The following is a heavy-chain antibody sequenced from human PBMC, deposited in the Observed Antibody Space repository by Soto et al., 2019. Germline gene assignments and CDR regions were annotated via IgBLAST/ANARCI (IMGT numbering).Heavy chain of an antibody. CDR1: GGSFSGYY. Sequence: QVQLQQWGAGLLKPSETLSLTCAVYGGSFSGYYWSWIRQPPGKGLEWIGEINHSGSTNYNPSLKSRVTISVDTSKNQFSLKLSSVTAADTAVYYCARADIVVVVAAPRTDAFDIWGQGTMVTVPS. CDR3: ARADIVVVVAAPRTDAFDI. D-gene: IGHD2-15*01. V-gene: IGHV4-34*01. J-gene: IGHJ3*02. CDR2: INHSGST.